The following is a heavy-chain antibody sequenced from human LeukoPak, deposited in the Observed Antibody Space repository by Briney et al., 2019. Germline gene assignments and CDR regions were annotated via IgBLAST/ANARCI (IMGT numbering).Heavy chain of an antibody. Sequence: GGSLRLSCAASGFTFNNYAMNWVRQAPGKGLVWVSRIKGDGSNIFYADSVKGRFTISRDNAKNTLYLQMNSLRAEDTAMYYCARSDWFDPWGRVPWSPSLQ. CDR1: GFTFNNYA. J-gene: IGHJ5*02. CDR2: IKGDGSNI. CDR3: ARSDWFDP. V-gene: IGHV3-74*01.